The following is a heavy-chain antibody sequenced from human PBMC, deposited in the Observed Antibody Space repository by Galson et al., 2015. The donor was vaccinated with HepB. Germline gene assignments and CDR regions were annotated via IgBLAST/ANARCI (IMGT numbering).Heavy chain of an antibody. Sequence: SLRVSCAASGCTFSSYSMNWVRQAPGKGLEWVSAISGSGGITYYAHSVKGRFTISRDNSKNTLYLQLNSLRSEDTAVYYCAKDIRLNFLHSVGSGRRGFDPWGQGTLVTVSS. CDR3: AKDIRLNFLHSVGSGRRGFDP. D-gene: IGHD5/OR15-5a*01. CDR2: ISGSGGIT. V-gene: IGHV3-23*01. J-gene: IGHJ5*02. CDR1: GCTFSSYS.